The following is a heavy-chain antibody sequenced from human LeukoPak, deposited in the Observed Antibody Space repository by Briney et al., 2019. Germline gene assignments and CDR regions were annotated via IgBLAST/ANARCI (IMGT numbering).Heavy chain of an antibody. CDR1: GFTFRTYA. CDR3: AKDRYCGGGTCYWSYFDY. V-gene: IGHV3-23*01. CDR2: ISGGGGST. D-gene: IGHD2-15*01. J-gene: IGHJ4*02. Sequence: GGSLRLSCAASGFTFRTYAMSWVRQAPGKGLEWVSAISGGGGSTYFADSVKGRFTISRDNSKNTLFLQMNSLRAEDTAVYYCAKDRYCGGGTCYWSYFDYWGQGTLVTVSS.